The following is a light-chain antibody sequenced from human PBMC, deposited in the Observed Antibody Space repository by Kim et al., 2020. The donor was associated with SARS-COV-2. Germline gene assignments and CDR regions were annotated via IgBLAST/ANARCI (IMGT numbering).Light chain of an antibody. J-gene: IGKJ4*01. CDR2: DAS. CDR3: QKYYGAPLT. Sequence: GDRVTITCQASQGISNYLAWYQQKPGKVPKLLIHDASTLRSGVPSRFSGSGSGTDFTLTITSLQPEDVATYYCQKYYGAPLTFGGGTKV. CDR1: QGISNY. V-gene: IGKV1-27*01.